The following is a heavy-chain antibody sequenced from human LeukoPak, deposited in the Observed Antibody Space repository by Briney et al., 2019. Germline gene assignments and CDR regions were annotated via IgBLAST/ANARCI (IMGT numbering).Heavy chain of an antibody. D-gene: IGHD6-19*01. CDR2: ISGSGGST. V-gene: IGHV3-23*01. Sequence: GGSLRLSCAASGFTFSSYAMSWVRQAPGKGLEWVSAISGSGGSTYYVDSVKGRFTISRDNSKNTLYLQMNSLRAEDTAVYYCATNPYRVVAVAAQDYWGQGTLVTVSS. J-gene: IGHJ4*02. CDR3: ATNPYRVVAVAAQDY. CDR1: GFTFSSYA.